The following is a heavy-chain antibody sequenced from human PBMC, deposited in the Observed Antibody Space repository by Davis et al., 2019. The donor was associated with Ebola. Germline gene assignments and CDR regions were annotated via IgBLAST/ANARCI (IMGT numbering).Heavy chain of an antibody. D-gene: IGHD2-15*01. Sequence: PGGSLRLSCAASGFTFSAYSMNWVRQAPGKGLEWVSSVSGSGTYKFYTDSLRGRFTVSRDNAKDSLYLQMNKLTAEDTAIYYCARAPTLGYCSGADCDSWDYYFDYWGQGTLVTVSS. CDR3: ARAPTLGYCSGADCDSWDYYFDY. CDR1: GFTFSAYS. CDR2: VSGSGTYK. J-gene: IGHJ4*02. V-gene: IGHV3-21*03.